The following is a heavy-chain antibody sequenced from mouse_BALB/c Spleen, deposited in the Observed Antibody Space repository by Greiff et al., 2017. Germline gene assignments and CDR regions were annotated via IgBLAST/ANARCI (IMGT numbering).Heavy chain of an antibody. V-gene: IGHV3-8*02. Sequence: EVKLVESGPSLVKPSQTLSLTCSVTGDSITSGYWNWIRKFPGNKLEYMGYISYSGSTYYNPSLKSRISITRDTSKNQYYLQLNSVTTEDTATYYCARSSITTAQRGFAYWGQGTLVTVSA. CDR3: ARSSITTAQRGFAY. CDR1: GDSITSGY. CDR2: ISYSGST. D-gene: IGHD1-1*01. J-gene: IGHJ3*01.